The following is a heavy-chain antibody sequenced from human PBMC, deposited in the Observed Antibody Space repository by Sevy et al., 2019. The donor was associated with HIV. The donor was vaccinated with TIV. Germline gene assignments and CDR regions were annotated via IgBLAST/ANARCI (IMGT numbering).Heavy chain of an antibody. CDR3: AKDRGSGSYYRYYFDY. J-gene: IGHJ4*02. Sequence: GGSLRLSCAASGFTFSSYGMHWVRQAPGKGLEWVAVIWYDGSNKYYADSVKGRFTISRDNSKNTLYRQMNSLRAEDTAVYYCAKDRGSGSYYRYYFDYWGQGTLVTVSS. D-gene: IGHD3-10*01. V-gene: IGHV3-33*06. CDR2: IWYDGSNK. CDR1: GFTFSSYG.